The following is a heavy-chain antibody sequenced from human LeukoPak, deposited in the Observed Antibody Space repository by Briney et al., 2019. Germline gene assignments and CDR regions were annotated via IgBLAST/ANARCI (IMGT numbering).Heavy chain of an antibody. V-gene: IGHV4-59*08. J-gene: IGHJ4*02. Sequence: SETLSLTCTVSGGSISPYFWSWIRQPPGKGLEWIGYIYYSGSTNYNPSLKSRVTISVDTSKNQFSLKLSSVTAADTAVYYCARAPSLYYFGSGSYYPYYFDYWGQGTLVTVSS. CDR1: GGSISPYF. CDR2: IYYSGST. D-gene: IGHD3-10*01. CDR3: ARAPSLYYFGSGSYYPYYFDY.